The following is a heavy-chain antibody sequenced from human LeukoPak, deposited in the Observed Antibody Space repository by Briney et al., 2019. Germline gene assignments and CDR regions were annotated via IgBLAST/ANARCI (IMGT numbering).Heavy chain of an antibody. CDR2: IYYSGST. D-gene: IGHD2-21*02. Sequence: SETLSLTCAVYGGSFSGYYWSWIRQPAGKGLEWIGSIYYSGSTYYNPSLKSRVTISVDTSKNQFSLKLSSVTAADTAVYYCAILLAYCGGDCYSLPLYFDYWGQGTLVTVSS. CDR3: AILLAYCGGDCYSLPLYFDY. J-gene: IGHJ4*02. CDR1: GGSFSGYY. V-gene: IGHV4-59*10.